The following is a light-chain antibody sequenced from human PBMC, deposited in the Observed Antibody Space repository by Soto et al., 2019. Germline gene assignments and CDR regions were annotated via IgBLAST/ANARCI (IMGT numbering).Light chain of an antibody. CDR1: QSITGL. CDR2: DTS. CDR3: QQRREWPLT. Sequence: EIVLTQSPATLSLSPGERATLSCRASQSITGLLAWYQQKPGQAPRLLISDTSIRATGIPAKFTGSGSGTDFTLTISSLEPEDCAVYYCQQRREWPLTFGGGPKVEIK. V-gene: IGKV3-11*01. J-gene: IGKJ4*01.